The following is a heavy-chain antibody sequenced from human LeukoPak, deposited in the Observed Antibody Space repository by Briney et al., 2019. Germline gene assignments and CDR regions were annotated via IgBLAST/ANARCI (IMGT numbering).Heavy chain of an antibody. CDR1: GYSFTSYW. J-gene: IGHJ4*02. Sequence: GESLKISCKGSGYSFTSYWIGWVRPLPGKGLEWMGIIYPGDSDTRYSPSFQGQVTISADKSISTAYLQWSSLKASDTAMYYCARRARGDSSGYYSRYFDYWGRGTLVTVSS. CDR2: IYPGDSDT. D-gene: IGHD3-22*01. V-gene: IGHV5-51*01. CDR3: ARRARGDSSGYYSRYFDY.